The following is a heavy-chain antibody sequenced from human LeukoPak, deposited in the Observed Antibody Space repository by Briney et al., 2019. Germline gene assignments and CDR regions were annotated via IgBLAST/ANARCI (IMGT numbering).Heavy chain of an antibody. J-gene: IGHJ4*02. D-gene: IGHD1-26*01. V-gene: IGHV3-21*01. Sequence: GGSLRLSCAASGFTFSRYSMNWVRQAPGKGLEWVSSISSSSSYIYYTDSVKGRFTISRDNAKNSLYLQMNSPRAEDTAMYYCARDAGAGWELLGRNDYWGQGTLVTVSS. CDR3: ARDAGAGWELLGRNDY. CDR1: GFTFSRYS. CDR2: ISSSSSYI.